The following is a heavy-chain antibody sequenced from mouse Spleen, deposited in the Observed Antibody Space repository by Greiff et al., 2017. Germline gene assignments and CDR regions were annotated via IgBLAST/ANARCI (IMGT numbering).Heavy chain of an antibody. D-gene: IGHD1-1*01. CDR3: AISTVVSDWYFDV. V-gene: IGHV14-3*01. CDR1: GFNIKNTY. CDR2: IDPANGNT. Sequence: VPLQQSVAELVRPGASVKLSCTASGFNIKNTYMHWVKQRPEQGLEWIGRIDPANGNTKYAPKFQGKATITADTSSNTAYLQLSSLTSEDTAIYYCAISTVVSDWYFDVWGAGTTVTVSS. J-gene: IGHJ1*01.